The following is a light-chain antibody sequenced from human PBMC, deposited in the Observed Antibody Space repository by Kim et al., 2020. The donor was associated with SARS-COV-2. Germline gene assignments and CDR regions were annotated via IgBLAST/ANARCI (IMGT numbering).Light chain of an antibody. J-gene: IGLJ2*01. V-gene: IGLV2-11*01. CDR2: DVS. Sequence: GQSVTISCTGTSSDVGGYSDVSWYQQHPGKAPKLMIYDVSKRPSGVPDRFSGSKSGNTASLTVSGLQAEDEADYYCCSYAGSYTLVFGGGTQLTVL. CDR3: CSYAGSYTLV. CDR1: SSDVGGYSD.